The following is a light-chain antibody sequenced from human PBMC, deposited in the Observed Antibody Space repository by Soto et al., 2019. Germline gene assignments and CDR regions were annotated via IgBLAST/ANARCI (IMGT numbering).Light chain of an antibody. J-gene: IGKJ3*01. V-gene: IGKV1-9*01. CDR1: QGISNY. CDR3: QHLNSYPL. CDR2: GAS. Sequence: IQLTQSPSSLSASVGDRVTITCRASQGISNYLAWYQQKPGKAPKLLIYGASTVQTGVPSRFRASGSGTHVALTISSLQPEDFAAYYSQHLNSYPLFGPGTKV.